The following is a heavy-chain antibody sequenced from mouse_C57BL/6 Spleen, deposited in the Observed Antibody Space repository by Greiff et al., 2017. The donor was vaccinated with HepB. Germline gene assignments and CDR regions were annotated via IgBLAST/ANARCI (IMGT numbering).Heavy chain of an antibody. Sequence: VQLQQPGAELVKPGASVKMSCKASGYTFTSYWITWVKQRPGQGLEWIGDIYPGSGSTNYNEKFKSKATLTVDTSSRTAYMQLSSLTSEDSAVYYCAREGITRAMDYWGQGTSVTVSS. D-gene: IGHD2-4*01. CDR1: GYTFTSYW. J-gene: IGHJ4*01. CDR3: AREGITRAMDY. V-gene: IGHV1-55*01. CDR2: IYPGSGST.